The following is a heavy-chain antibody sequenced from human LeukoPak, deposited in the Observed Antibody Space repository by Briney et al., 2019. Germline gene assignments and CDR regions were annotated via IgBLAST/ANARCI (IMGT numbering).Heavy chain of an antibody. J-gene: IGHJ4*02. V-gene: IGHV3-21*01. Sequence: GGSLRLSCAASGSTFSSYTMNWVRQAPGEGLEWVSSISSGGSYIYYADSVKGRFTISRDSAKNSLYLQMNSLRAEDTAVYYCARVYSGGAYWSQGTLVTVSS. D-gene: IGHD6-13*01. CDR1: GSTFSSYT. CDR3: ARVYSGGAY. CDR2: ISSGGSYI.